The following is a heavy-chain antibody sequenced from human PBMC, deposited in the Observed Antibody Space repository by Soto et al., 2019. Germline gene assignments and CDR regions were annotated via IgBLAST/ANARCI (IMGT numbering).Heavy chain of an antibody. D-gene: IGHD2-2*01. CDR3: ARSQGSSTSLEIYYYYYYGMDV. J-gene: IGHJ6*02. V-gene: IGHV1-69*01. Sequence: QVQLVQSGAEVKXPGSSXXVSCKASGGTFSSYAISWVRQAPGQGLEWMGGIIPISGTANYAQKFQGRVTIIADESTSTAYMELSSLRSEDTAVYYCARSQGSSTSLEIYYYYYYGMDVWGQGTTVTVSS. CDR2: IIPISGTA. CDR1: GGTFSSYA.